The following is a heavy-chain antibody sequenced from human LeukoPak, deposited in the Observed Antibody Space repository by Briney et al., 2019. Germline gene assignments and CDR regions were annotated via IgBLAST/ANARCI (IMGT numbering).Heavy chain of an antibody. CDR3: ARGAWRSFDY. Sequence: QTLSLTCAISGDSVSSNGVAWNWIRQSPSRGLEWLGFTYYTSNLFNNYAVSVKGRITISPDISKNQFSLQLNSVTPEDTAVYYCARGAWRSFDYWGQGTLVTVTS. CDR2: TYYTSNLFN. CDR1: GDSVSSNGVA. V-gene: IGHV6-1*01. J-gene: IGHJ4*02.